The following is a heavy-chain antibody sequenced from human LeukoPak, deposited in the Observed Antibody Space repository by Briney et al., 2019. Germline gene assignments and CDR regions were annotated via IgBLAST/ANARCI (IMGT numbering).Heavy chain of an antibody. CDR3: AREDSGGYYYRWFDP. V-gene: IGHV4-34*01. J-gene: IGHJ5*02. CDR2: INHSGST. Sequence: SETLSLTCAVYGGSFSGYYWSWIRQPPGKGLEWIGEINHSGSTNYNPSLKSRVTISVDTSKNQFSLKLSSVTAADTAVYYCAREDSGGYYYRWFDPWGQGTLVTVSS. CDR1: GGSFSGYY. D-gene: IGHD3-22*01.